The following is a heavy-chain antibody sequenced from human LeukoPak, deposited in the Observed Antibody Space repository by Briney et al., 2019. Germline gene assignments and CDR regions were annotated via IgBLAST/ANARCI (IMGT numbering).Heavy chain of an antibody. J-gene: IGHJ6*03. V-gene: IGHV3-23*01. CDR2: ISGSGGST. CDR3: ARDDHDFWTGYYYYMDV. CDR1: GFTFSSYG. Sequence: GGSLRLSCAASGFTFSSYGMSWVRQAPGKGLEWVSAISGSGGSTYYADSVKGRFTISRDNAKNSLYLQMNSLRAEDTAVYYCARDDHDFWTGYYYYMDVWGKGTTVTVSS. D-gene: IGHD3-3*01.